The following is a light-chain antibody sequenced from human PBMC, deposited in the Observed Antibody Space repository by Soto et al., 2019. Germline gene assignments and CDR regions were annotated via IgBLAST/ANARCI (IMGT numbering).Light chain of an antibody. V-gene: IGKV4-1*01. CDR3: HQYYSTPFT. Sequence: DIVMTQSPDSLAVSLGERATFSCKSSQSILYTSNNKNYLAWYQQKPGQPPRLLVYWASTRESGVPDRFSGSGSGTDFTLTISSLQAEDVAVYYCHQYYSTPFTFGQGTKLEI. J-gene: IGKJ2*01. CDR2: WAS. CDR1: QSILYTSNNKNY.